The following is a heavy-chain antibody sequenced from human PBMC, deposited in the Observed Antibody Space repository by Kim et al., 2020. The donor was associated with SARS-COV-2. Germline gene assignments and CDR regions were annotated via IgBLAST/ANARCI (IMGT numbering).Heavy chain of an antibody. Sequence: QKLQGRVTMTTDTSTSTAYMELRSLRSDDTAVYYCARDGLGLHFDLRYFYYWGQGTLVTVSS. CDR3: ARDGLGLHFDLRYFYY. J-gene: IGHJ4*02. D-gene: IGHD3-16*01. V-gene: IGHV1-18*01.